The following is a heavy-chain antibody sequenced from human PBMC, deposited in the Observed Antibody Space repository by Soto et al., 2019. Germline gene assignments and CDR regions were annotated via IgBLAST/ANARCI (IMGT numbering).Heavy chain of an antibody. V-gene: IGHV3-33*01. CDR3: ARDPTYYYDSSGFSLPADY. Sequence: GGSLRLSCAASGSPFSSYGMHWVLQAPGKGLEWVAVIWYDGSNKYYADSVKGRFTISRDNSKNTLYLQMNSLRAEDTAVYYCARDPTYYYDSSGFSLPADYWGQGTLVTVSS. J-gene: IGHJ4*02. D-gene: IGHD3-22*01. CDR2: IWYDGSNK. CDR1: GSPFSSYG.